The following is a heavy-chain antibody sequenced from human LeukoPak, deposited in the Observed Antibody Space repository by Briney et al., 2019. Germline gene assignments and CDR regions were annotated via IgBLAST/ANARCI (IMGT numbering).Heavy chain of an antibody. V-gene: IGHV3-7*04. CDR1: GFTFSSHW. CDR2: IKQDGSEK. D-gene: IGHD1-14*01. J-gene: IGHJ5*01. CDR3: ARGWYGPDS. Sequence: PGGSLRLSCAASGFTFSSHWMSWVRQAPGKGLEWVANIKQDGSEKDYVDSVKGRFTISRDNAKNSLYLQMNSLRVEDTAVYSCARGWYGPDSCGQGTLVTVSS.